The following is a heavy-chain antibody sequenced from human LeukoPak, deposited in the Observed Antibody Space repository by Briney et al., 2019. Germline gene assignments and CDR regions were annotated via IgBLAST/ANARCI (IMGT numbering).Heavy chain of an antibody. CDR2: IYHSGST. V-gene: IGHV4-38-2*01. CDR1: GYSISSGYY. CDR3: ARGVDCSSTSCYVGYGMDV. J-gene: IGHJ6*02. D-gene: IGHD2-2*01. Sequence: SETLSLTCDVSGYSISSGYYWGWIRQPPGKGLEWIGSIYHSGSTYYNPSLKSRVTISVDTSKNQFSLKLSSVTAADTAVYYCARGVDCSSTSCYVGYGMDVWGQGTTVTVSS.